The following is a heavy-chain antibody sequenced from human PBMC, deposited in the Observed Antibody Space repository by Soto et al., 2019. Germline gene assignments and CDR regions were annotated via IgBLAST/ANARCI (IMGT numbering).Heavy chain of an antibody. CDR1: GYSFTSYW. D-gene: IGHD3-16*02. Sequence: PGESLKISCKGSGYSFTSYWISWVRQMPGKGLEWMGRIDPSDSYTKYSPSFQGHVTISADKSISTAYLQWSSLKVSDTAMYYCARHEYYDYVWGSYRYTWCFDPWGQGTLVTVSS. CDR3: ARHEYYDYVWGSYRYTWCFDP. V-gene: IGHV5-10-1*01. CDR2: IDPSDSYT. J-gene: IGHJ5*02.